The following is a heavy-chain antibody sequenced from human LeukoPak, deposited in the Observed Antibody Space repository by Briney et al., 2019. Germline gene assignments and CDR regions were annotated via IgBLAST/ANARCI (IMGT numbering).Heavy chain of an antibody. CDR2: ISSSSSYI. CDR1: GVIFSSYS. V-gene: IGHV3-21*01. J-gene: IGHJ5*02. D-gene: IGHD6-13*01. CDR3: ARARYSSSPFDP. Sequence: PAGSLRLSCAASGVIFSSYSMNWVRQAPGKGLEWVSFISSSSSYIYYADSVKGRFTISRDNAKNSLYLQMNSLRAEDTAVYYCARARYSSSPFDPWGQGTLVTVSS.